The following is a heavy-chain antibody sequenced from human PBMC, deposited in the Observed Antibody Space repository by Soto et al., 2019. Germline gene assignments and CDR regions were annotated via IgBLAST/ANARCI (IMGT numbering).Heavy chain of an antibody. CDR2: IYHSGST. D-gene: IGHD6-13*01. J-gene: IGHJ2*01. V-gene: IGHV4-4*02. CDR3: ARRMAAAGDWYFDL. CDR1: SDSISSGNW. Sequence: QVQLQESGPGLVKPSGTLSLTCAVSSDSISSGNWWTWVRQPPGKGLEWIGEIYHSGSTNYNPSLENRVTISVDKSKNQFSLNLNSVTAADTAMYYCARRMAAAGDWYFDLWGRGTLVAVSS.